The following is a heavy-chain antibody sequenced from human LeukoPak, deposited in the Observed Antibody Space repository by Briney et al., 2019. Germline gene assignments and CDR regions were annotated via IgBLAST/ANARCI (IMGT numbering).Heavy chain of an antibody. CDR2: IYTSGST. V-gene: IGHV4-4*09. CDR3: ARSAEEAGPVDFDL. Sequence: SGTLSLTCTVSGGSISSYYWSWNRQPPGKGLEWIGYIYTSGSTNYNPSLKSRVTISVDTSKNQFSLKLSSVTAADTAVYYCARSAEEAGPVDFDLWGRGTLVTVSS. J-gene: IGHJ2*01. D-gene: IGHD6-19*01. CDR1: GGSISSYY.